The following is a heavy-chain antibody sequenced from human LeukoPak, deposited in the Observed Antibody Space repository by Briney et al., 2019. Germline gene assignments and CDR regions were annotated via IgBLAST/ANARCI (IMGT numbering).Heavy chain of an antibody. CDR1: GFTFSSYW. J-gene: IGHJ5*02. CDR3: ARQPGGCSSTSCYSWFDP. V-gene: IGHV3-74*01. CDR2: INSDGSST. Sequence: GGSLRLSCAASGFTFSSYWMHWVRQAPGKGLVWVSRINSDGSSTSYADSVKGRFTISRDNAKNTLCLQMNSLRAEDTAVYYCARQPGGCSSTSCYSWFDPWGQGTLVTVSS. D-gene: IGHD2-2*01.